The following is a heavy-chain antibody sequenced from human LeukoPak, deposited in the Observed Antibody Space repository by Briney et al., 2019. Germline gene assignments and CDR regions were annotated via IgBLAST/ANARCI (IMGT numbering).Heavy chain of an antibody. V-gene: IGHV3-66*01. CDR1: GFTVSSNY. Sequence: VRSLGFSCAAAGFTVSSNYMSWVRRAPGKGLEWVSFIYSGGTTYYADSVKGRFTISRDNSKNTLYLQMNSLRAEDTAVYYCAGDCSGGTCYSGAFDIWGQGTMVTVSS. CDR3: AGDCSGGTCYSGAFDI. D-gene: IGHD2-15*01. CDR2: IYSGGTT. J-gene: IGHJ3*02.